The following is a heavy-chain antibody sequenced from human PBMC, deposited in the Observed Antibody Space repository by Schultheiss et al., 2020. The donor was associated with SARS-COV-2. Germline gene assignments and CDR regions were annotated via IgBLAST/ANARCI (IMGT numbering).Heavy chain of an antibody. D-gene: IGHD3-9*01. CDR3: ARDRRYFDRSRYYFDY. CDR2: ISGSGGST. V-gene: IGHV3-23*01. CDR1: GFTFDDYA. J-gene: IGHJ4*02. Sequence: GGSLRLSCAASGFTFDDYAMHWVRQAPGKGLEWVSAISGSGGSTYYADSVKGRFTISRDNSKNTLYLQMNSLRAEDTAVYYCARDRRYFDRSRYYFDYWGQGTLVTVSS.